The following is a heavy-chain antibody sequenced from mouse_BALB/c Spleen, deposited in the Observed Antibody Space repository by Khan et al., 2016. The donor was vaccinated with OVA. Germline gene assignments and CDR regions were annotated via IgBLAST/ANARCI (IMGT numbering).Heavy chain of an antibody. CDR1: GFTFSSYT. CDR2: ISSGGDHT. V-gene: IGHV5-9*03. J-gene: IGHJ3*01. CDR3: ARLNYGTFAY. Sequence: EVELVESGGGLVKPGGSLKLSCAASGFTFSSYTMSWVRQTPEKRLEWVATISSGGDHTYYPDSVKGRFTISRDNAKNNLYLQMSSLRSEDTALYYCARLNYGTFAYWGQGTLVTVSA. D-gene: IGHD2-1*01.